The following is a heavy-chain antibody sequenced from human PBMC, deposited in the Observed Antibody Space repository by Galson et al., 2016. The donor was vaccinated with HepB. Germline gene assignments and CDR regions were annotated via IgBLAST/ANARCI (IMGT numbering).Heavy chain of an antibody. D-gene: IGHD5-18*01. V-gene: IGHV3-30*18. Sequence: SLRLSCAASGFTFSNSGMHWVRQAPGKGLEWVTVISYDGFNKYYADSVKGRFTISRDNSKNTLYLQMNNLRAEDTAVYHCAKVGSNSRSLRWGQGTLVTVSS. CDR2: ISYDGFNK. CDR3: AKVGSNSRSLR. J-gene: IGHJ4*02. CDR1: GFTFSNSG.